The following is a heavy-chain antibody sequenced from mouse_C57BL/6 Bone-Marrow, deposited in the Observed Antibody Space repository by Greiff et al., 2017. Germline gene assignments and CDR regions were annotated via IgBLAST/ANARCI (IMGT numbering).Heavy chain of an antibody. V-gene: IGHV3-6*01. CDR2: ISYDGSN. CDR3: ARDYYGNYYWYFDV. D-gene: IGHD2-1*01. CDR1: GYSITSGYY. J-gene: IGHJ1*03. Sequence: DVQLQESGPGLVKPSQSLSLTCSVTGYSITSGYYWNWIRQFPGNKLEWMGYISYDGSNNYNPSLKNRISITRDTSKNQFFLKLNSVTTEDTATYYCARDYYGNYYWYFDVWGTGTTVTVSS.